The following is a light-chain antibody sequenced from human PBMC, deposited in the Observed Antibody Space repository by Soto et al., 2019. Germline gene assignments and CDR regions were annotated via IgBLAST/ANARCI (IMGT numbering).Light chain of an antibody. Sequence: EIVLTQSPATPCLSAGESATLTCRASQSVSNFLAWYQHKPGQAPRLLIYDASIRAAGVPARLSGSVSGTDLTLTISSLEPEEWAVYECQQQFNGPITFGQGTRLEIK. J-gene: IGKJ5*01. CDR1: QSVSNF. CDR3: QQQFNGPIT. V-gene: IGKV3-11*01. CDR2: DAS.